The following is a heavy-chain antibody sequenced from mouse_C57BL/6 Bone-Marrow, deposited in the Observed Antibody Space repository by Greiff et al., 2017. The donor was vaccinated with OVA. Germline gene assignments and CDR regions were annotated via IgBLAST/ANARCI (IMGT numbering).Heavy chain of an antibody. CDR2: INPGSGGT. CDR3: GRRYGSSYGGFAC. CDR1: GYAFTNYL. J-gene: IGHJ3*01. D-gene: IGHD1-1*01. V-gene: IGHV1-54*01. Sequence: VQLQQSGAELVRPGTSVKVSCKASGYAFTNYLIEWVKQRPGQGLEWIGVINPGSGGTNYNEKFKGKATLTADKSSSTAYMQLSSLTSEDSAVYCCGRRYGSSYGGFACWGQGTLVTVSA.